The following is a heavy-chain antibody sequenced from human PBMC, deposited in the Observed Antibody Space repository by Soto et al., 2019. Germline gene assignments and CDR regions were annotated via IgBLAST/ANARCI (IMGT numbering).Heavy chain of an antibody. D-gene: IGHD3-10*01. CDR1: GGSISSSNW. CDR3: ARGSGSYHGANWFDP. J-gene: IGHJ5*02. Sequence: SETLSLTCAVSGGSISSSNWWSWVRQPPGKGLEWIGEIYHSGSTNYNPSLKSRVTISVDKSKNQFSLKLSSVTAADTAVYYCARGSGSYHGANWFDPWGQGTLVTVSS. CDR2: IYHSGST. V-gene: IGHV4-4*02.